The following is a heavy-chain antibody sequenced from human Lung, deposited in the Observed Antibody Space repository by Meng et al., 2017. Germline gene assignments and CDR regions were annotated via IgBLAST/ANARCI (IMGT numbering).Heavy chain of an antibody. Sequence: VHREQWGAGMSRPSETLSLACAVYGGSLSGYYWSWIRQPPGRGLEWIGQIKHSGSTIYNPSLKSRVTISLDTSNNHFSLKLNSVTAADTAVYFCARGPITETHDFDSWGQGTLVTVSS. CDR2: IKHSGST. CDR3: ARGPITETHDFDS. CDR1: GGSLSGYY. V-gene: IGHV4-34*02. J-gene: IGHJ4*02. D-gene: IGHD4-17*01.